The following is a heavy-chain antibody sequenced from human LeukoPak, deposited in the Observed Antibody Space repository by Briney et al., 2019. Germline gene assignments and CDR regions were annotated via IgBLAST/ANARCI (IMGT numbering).Heavy chain of an antibody. D-gene: IGHD3-10*02. CDR2: SNNEGRTT. CDR3: ARGGPKGLFPVYYHMDV. V-gene: IGHV3-74*01. J-gene: IGHJ6*03. CDR1: TFNFSNYY. Sequence: GGSLRLSCATSTFNFSNYYMHWVRQVPGKGLVWVSRSNNEGRTTSYADSVKGRFTISRDNAKNTLFLQMNSLRAEDTAVYYCARGGPKGLFPVYYHMDVWGKGTTVTVSS.